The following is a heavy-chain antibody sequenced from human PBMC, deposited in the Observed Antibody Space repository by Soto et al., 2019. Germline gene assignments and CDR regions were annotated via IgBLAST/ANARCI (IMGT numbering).Heavy chain of an antibody. J-gene: IGHJ4*02. V-gene: IGHV3-30*18. Sequence: PGGSLRLSCAASGFTFSSYGMHWVRQAPGKGLEWVAVISYDGSNKYYADSVKGRFTISRDNSKNTLYLQMNSLRAEDTAVYYCAKAQYYYDSSGYYSPIFDYWGQGTLVTVSS. D-gene: IGHD3-22*01. CDR3: AKAQYYYDSSGYYSPIFDY. CDR1: GFTFSSYG. CDR2: ISYDGSNK.